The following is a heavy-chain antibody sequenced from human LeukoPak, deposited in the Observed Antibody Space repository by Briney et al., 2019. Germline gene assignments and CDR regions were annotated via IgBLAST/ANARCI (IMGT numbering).Heavy chain of an antibody. Sequence: GGSLRLSCAASGFTFSDYYMSWIRQAPGKGLEWVSSISSSSSYIYYADSVKGRFTISRDNAKNSLYLQMNSLRAEDTAVYYCARNYYYDSSGYYLTPSFDYWGQGTLVTVSS. CDR2: ISSSSSYI. V-gene: IGHV3-11*06. D-gene: IGHD3-22*01. CDR3: ARNYYYDSSGYYLTPSFDY. J-gene: IGHJ4*02. CDR1: GFTFSDYY.